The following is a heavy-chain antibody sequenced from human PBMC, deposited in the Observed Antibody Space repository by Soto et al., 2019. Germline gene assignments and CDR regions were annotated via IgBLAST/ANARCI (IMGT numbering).Heavy chain of an antibody. V-gene: IGHV4-31*02. J-gene: IGHJ4*02. CDR1: GGSISSGQFY. CDR3: ARGRTTMFPHDFDF. D-gene: IGHD3-10*02. CDR2: VYYSGST. Sequence: LSLTCNVSGGSISSGQFYWNWIRQLPGKGPEWIGYVYYSGSTYYKPSLKSRMSITLDKSKNQFSLKLHSMTAADSAVYYCARGRTTMFPHDFDFWGPGALVTVSS.